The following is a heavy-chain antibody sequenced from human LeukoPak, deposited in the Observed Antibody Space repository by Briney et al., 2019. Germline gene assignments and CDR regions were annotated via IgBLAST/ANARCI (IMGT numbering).Heavy chain of an antibody. V-gene: IGHV3-49*04. J-gene: IGHJ4*02. CDR2: IRSKASGATI. CDR1: GFTSTDYG. D-gene: IGHD6-19*01. Sequence: PGGSLRLSCIVSGFTSTDYGMSWVRRAPGKGLEWVGCIRSKASGATIEYAASVQGRFSIARDDSKNIAYLQMNSLKTEDTAVYYCTRDAYNTGWNSDYWGQGTLVTVSS. CDR3: TRDAYNTGWNSDY.